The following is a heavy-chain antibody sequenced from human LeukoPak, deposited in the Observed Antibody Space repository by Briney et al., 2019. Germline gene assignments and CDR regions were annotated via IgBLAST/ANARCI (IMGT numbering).Heavy chain of an antibody. CDR3: ARNHTSGDGYYYYYMDV. CDR2: ISVYNGNT. D-gene: IGHD7-27*01. V-gene: IGHV1-18*01. CDR1: GYTFTSYS. J-gene: IGHJ6*03. Sequence: GASVKVSCKASGYTFTSYSISWVRQAPGQGLEWMGWISVYNGNTNYAQKLQGRVTMTTDTSTSTAYMELRSLRSDDTAVYYCARNHTSGDGYYYYYMDVWGKGTTVTVSS.